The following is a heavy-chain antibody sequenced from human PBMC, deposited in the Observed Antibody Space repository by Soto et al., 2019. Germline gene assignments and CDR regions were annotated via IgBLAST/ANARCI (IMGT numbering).Heavy chain of an antibody. CDR2: LSYDVTNK. J-gene: IGHJ4*02. V-gene: IGHV3-30-3*01. Sequence: GGSLRLSCAASGFTLSSYAMHWVRQAPGKGLEWVAVLSYDVTNKYYADSVKGRFTISRDNSKNTLYLQMNSLRAEDTAVYYCAHPGTSALKSDIDEWGQRTLVTVSS. CDR1: GFTLSSYA. CDR3: AHPGTSALKSDIDE.